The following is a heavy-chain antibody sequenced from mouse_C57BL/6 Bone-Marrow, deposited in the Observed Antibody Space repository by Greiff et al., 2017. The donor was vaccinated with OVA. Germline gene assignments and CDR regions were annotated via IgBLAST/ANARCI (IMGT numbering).Heavy chain of an antibody. CDR3: ARGGYYGSSYDWYFDV. Sequence: DVHLVESGGGLVKPGGSLKLSCAASGFTFSSYAMSWVRQTPEKRLAWVATISDGGSYTYYPDNVKGRFTISRDNAKNHRYLQLSQLKSEDTAMYYGARGGYYGSSYDWYFDVWGTGTTVTVSS. CDR1: GFTFSSYA. CDR2: ISDGGSYT. D-gene: IGHD1-1*01. J-gene: IGHJ1*03. V-gene: IGHV5-4*01.